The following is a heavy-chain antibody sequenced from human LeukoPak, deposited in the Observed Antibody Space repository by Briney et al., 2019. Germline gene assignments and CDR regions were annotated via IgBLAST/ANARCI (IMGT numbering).Heavy chain of an antibody. V-gene: IGHV4-4*09. CDR1: GGSISNYF. D-gene: IGHD1-26*01. Sequence: PSETLSLTCTVSGGSISNYFWSWIRQPPGKGLEWIGYIFISGGTIYNPSLKSRVTMSEDRSKNQFSLELSSVTAADTAVYYCARLADTTVANYYLDYWGQGTLVTVSS. CDR3: ARLADTTVANYYLDY. J-gene: IGHJ4*02. CDR2: IFISGGT.